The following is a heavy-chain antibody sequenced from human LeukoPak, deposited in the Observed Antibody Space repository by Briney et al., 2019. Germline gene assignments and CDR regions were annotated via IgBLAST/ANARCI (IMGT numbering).Heavy chain of an antibody. CDR3: AVSVAGYRARFDY. D-gene: IGHD6-19*01. Sequence: SETLSLTCAVYGGPFSNNYWSWIRQPPGKGLEWIGEINHSGSTSYKPSLKSRVTISVDTSKNQFSLKLSSVTAADTAVYYCAVSVAGYRARFDYWGQGTLVTVSS. CDR2: INHSGST. J-gene: IGHJ4*02. CDR1: GGPFSNNY. V-gene: IGHV4-34*01.